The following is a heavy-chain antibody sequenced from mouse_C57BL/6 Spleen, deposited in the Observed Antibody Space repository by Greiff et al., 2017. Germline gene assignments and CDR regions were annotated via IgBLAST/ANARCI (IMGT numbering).Heavy chain of an antibody. CDR2: INYDGSST. J-gene: IGHJ2*01. CDR1: GFTFSDYY. V-gene: IGHV5-16*01. D-gene: IGHD2-3*01. Sequence: EVQRVESEGGLVQPGSSMKLSCTASGFTFSDYYMAWVRQVPEKGLEWVANINYDGSSTYYLDSLKSRFIISRDNAKNILYLQMSSLKSEDTATYYCARERDGYYPFDYWGQGTTLTVSS. CDR3: ARERDGYYPFDY.